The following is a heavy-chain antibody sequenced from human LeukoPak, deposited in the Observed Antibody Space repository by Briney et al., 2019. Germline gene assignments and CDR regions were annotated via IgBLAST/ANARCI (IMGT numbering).Heavy chain of an antibody. CDR3: ASVLWFGGIFFDY. CDR2: TQQDGIKK. D-gene: IGHD3-10*01. V-gene: IGHV3-7*03. CDR1: GFTFSTYW. J-gene: IGHJ4*02. Sequence: GGSLRLSCAASGFTFSTYWMSWVRQAPGKGLEWVANTQQDGIKKYYVDSVEGRFTISRENAKNSLFLQMSSLRVEDTAVYYCASVLWFGGIFFDYWGQGTLVTVSS.